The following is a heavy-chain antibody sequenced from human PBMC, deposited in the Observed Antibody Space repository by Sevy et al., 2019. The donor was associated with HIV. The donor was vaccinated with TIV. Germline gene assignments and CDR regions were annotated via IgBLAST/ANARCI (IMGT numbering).Heavy chain of an antibody. CDR2: ISGSGDST. V-gene: IGHV3-23*01. Sequence: GGSLRLSCAASGFTFSTYAMTWVRQAPGKGLDWVSSISGSGDSTYYADSGKGRFTISRDNSKNTVDLQMNSLRDDDTAIYYCAKVGTTVSIYYYYGMDVWGQGTTVTVSS. CDR1: GFTFSTYA. CDR3: AKVGTTVSIYYYYGMDV. J-gene: IGHJ6*02. D-gene: IGHD4-17*01.